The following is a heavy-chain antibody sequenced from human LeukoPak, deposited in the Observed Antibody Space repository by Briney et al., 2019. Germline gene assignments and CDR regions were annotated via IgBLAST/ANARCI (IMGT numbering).Heavy chain of an antibody. Sequence: GGSLRLSCAASGFTFSDYYMSWIRQAPGKGLEWVSYIGSSGSIIYYADSVKGRFTISRDNAKNSLYLQMNSLRAEDTAVCYCARDKMVYASYFDSWGQGTLVTVSS. D-gene: IGHD2-8*01. CDR1: GFTFSDYY. J-gene: IGHJ4*02. V-gene: IGHV3-11*01. CDR3: ARDKMVYASYFDS. CDR2: IGSSGSII.